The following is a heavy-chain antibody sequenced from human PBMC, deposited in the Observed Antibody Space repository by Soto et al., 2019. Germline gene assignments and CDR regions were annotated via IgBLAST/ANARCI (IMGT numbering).Heavy chain of an antibody. CDR1: GYSFTTFF. D-gene: IGHD3-22*01. V-gene: IGHV1-46*01. CDR3: ARRNYDSRGYFQEIDI. Sequence: QVHLVQSGAEVKKPGASVKISCKASGYSFTTFFIHWVRQAPGQGLEWIGMINPSGAVTAYAQRLHGRVTVTSDTSTRTLYMELTSLLSEDTSVYYWARRNYDSRGYFQEIDIWGKGTLITVSS. J-gene: IGHJ4*02. CDR2: INPSGAVT.